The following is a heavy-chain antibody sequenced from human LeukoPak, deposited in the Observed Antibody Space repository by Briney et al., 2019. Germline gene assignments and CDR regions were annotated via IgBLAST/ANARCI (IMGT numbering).Heavy chain of an antibody. D-gene: IGHD3-9*01. Sequence: GGSLRLSCAASGFTFSSYGMHWVRQAPGKGLEWVAVIWYDGSNKYYADSVKGRFTISRDNSKNTLYLQMNSLRAEDTAVYYCARDRPRRVRYFDWLLDCWGQGTLVTVSS. CDR2: IWYDGSNK. V-gene: IGHV3-33*01. CDR3: ARDRPRRVRYFDWLLDC. CDR1: GFTFSSYG. J-gene: IGHJ4*02.